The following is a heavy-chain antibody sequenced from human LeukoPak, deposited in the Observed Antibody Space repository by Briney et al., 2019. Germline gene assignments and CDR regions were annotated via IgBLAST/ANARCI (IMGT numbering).Heavy chain of an antibody. J-gene: IGHJ6*02. V-gene: IGHV3-30*18. D-gene: IGHD4/OR15-4a*01. CDR3: AKCCPMDV. CDR1: GFTFSSYE. Sequence: GGSLRLSCAASGFTFSSYEMSWVRQAPGKGLEWVALISSDRSNKYYSDSVKGRFTISSDNSKNTLYLQMNSLRPEDTAVYYCAKCCPMDVWGQGTTVTVSS. CDR2: ISSDRSNK.